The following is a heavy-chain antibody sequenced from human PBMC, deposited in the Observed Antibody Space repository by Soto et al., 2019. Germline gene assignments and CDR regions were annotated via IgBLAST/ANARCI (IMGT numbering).Heavy chain of an antibody. J-gene: IGHJ2*01. Sequence: QEQLVEPGGGVVQPGGSLRLSCAASGFTFSNYGMFWARQAPGKGLQWVTFIWNDGHDSYYEESVRGRFTNSRDNFKNTLYLQMDSLRGEDTGVYYCVRGYGGSFPYWYFDLWGRGTPVAVSP. D-gene: IGHD2-15*01. CDR3: VRGYGGSFPYWYFDL. CDR2: IWNDGHDS. CDR1: GFTFSNYG. V-gene: IGHV3-33*01.